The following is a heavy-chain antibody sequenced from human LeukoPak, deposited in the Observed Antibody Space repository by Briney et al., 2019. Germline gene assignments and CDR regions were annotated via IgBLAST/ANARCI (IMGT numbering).Heavy chain of an antibody. D-gene: IGHD6-25*01. J-gene: IGHJ4*02. V-gene: IGHV4-34*01. CDR1: GGSFSGYY. CDR2: INHSGST. Sequence: SETLSLTCAVYGGSFSGYYWSWIRQPPGKGLEWIGEINHSGSTNYNPSLKSRVTISVDTSKNQFSLKLSSVTAADTAVYYCATGSPGIAAAAGARNYWGQGTLVTVYS. CDR3: ATGSPGIAAAAGARNY.